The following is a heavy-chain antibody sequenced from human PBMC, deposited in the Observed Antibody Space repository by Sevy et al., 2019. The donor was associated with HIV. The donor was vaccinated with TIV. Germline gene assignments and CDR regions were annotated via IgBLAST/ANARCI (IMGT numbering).Heavy chain of an antibody. D-gene: IGHD6-19*01. CDR3: ARAVPATDAFDI. J-gene: IGHJ3*02. CDR1: GFTFTSYS. CDR2: ISGISNYI. V-gene: IGHV3-21*01. Sequence: GGSLRLSCAASGFTFTSYSMHWVRQAPGKGLEWVSSISGISNYIYYADSVKGRFSISRDNAKNSLYLQMNSLRAEDMAVFYCARAVPATDAFDIWGQGTLVTVSS.